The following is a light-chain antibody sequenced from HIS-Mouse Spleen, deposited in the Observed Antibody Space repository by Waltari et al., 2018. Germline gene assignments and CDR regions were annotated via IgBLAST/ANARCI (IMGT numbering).Light chain of an antibody. V-gene: IGKV2-30*01. CDR2: KVS. CDR3: MQGTLCPRT. J-gene: IGKJ4*01. CDR1: QSLVYSYGKPY. Sequence: DVVMTQSPLSLPVTLRQPAPIPCRSSQSLVYSYGKPYLNWFQQRPAQSPRRLIYKVSNRSSGIPARLTGRVSVSDYALIISRVEVGHVGVYFCMQGTLCPRTFSVETKVEIK.